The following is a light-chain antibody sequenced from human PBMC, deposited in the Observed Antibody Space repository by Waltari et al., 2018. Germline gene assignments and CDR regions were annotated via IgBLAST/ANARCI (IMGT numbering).Light chain of an antibody. Sequence: EIVLTQSPATLSLSPGERATRSCRASQSVSSYLAWYQQKPGQAPRLLIYDASNRATGIPARFSGSGSGTDFTLTISSLEPEDFAVYYCQQRSNWPPSIPCGQGTRLEIK. V-gene: IGKV3-11*01. CDR1: QSVSSY. CDR2: DAS. J-gene: IGKJ5*01. CDR3: QQRSNWPPSIP.